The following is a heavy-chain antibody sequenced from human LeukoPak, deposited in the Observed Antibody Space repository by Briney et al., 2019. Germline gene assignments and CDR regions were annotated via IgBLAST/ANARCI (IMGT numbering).Heavy chain of an antibody. CDR3: AKYFASGSYYKLPH. D-gene: IGHD3-10*01. V-gene: IGHV3-23*01. J-gene: IGHJ1*01. Sequence: PGGSLRLSCAASGFTFSSYAMSWVRQAPGKGLEWVSVISSSGQSTNSADSVKGRFTISRDNSKNTLYLQMNSLRAEDTAVYYCAKYFASGSYYKLPHWGQGTLVTVSS. CDR2: ISSSGQST. CDR1: GFTFSSYA.